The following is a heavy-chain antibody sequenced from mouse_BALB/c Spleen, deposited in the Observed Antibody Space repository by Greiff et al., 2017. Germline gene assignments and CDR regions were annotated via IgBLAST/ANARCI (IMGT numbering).Heavy chain of an antibody. CDR1: GFSLTSYG. D-gene: IGHD2-4*01. CDR3: ARNGGLRRGYAMDY. CDR2: IWSGGST. V-gene: IGHV2-4-1*01. J-gene: IGHJ4*01. Sequence: VQLQESGPGLVQPSQSLSITCTVSGFSLTSYGVHWVRQSPGKGLEWLGVIWSGGSTDYNAAFISRLSISKDNSKSQVFFKMNSLQADDTAIYYCARNGGLRRGYAMDYWGQGTSVTVSS.